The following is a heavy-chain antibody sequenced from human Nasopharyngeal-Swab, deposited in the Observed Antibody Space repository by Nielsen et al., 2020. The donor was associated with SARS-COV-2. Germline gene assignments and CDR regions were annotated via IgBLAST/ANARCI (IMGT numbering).Heavy chain of an antibody. CDR2: ISGSGGST. V-gene: IGHV3-23*01. J-gene: IGHJ4*02. CDR1: GFTFSSYA. D-gene: IGHD6-19*01. CDR3: ATRIGPSGWLYFDY. Sequence: GGSLTLSCAASGFTFSSYAMSWVRQAPGKGLEWVSAISGSGGSTYYADSVKGRFTISRDNSKNTLYLQMNSLRADDTAVYYCATRIGPSGWLYFDYWGQGTLVTVSS.